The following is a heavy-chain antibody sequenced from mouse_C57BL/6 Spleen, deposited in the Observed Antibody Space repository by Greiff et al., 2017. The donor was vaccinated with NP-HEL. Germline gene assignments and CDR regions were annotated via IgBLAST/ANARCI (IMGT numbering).Heavy chain of an antibody. CDR1: GYTFTSYW. J-gene: IGHJ2*01. CDR2: IDPSDSYT. Sequence: QVQLQQPGAELVMPGASVKLSCKASGYTFTSYWMHWVKQWPGQGLEWIGEIDPSDSYTNYNQKFKGKSTLTVDKSSSTAYMQLSSLTSEDSAVYYCARVITSYFDYWGQGTTLTVSS. D-gene: IGHD2-4*01. CDR3: ARVITSYFDY. V-gene: IGHV1-69*01.